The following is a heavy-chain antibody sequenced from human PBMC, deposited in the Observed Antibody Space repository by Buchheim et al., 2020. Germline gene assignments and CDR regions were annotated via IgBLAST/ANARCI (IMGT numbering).Heavy chain of an antibody. V-gene: IGHV1-2*02. CDR3: ARGSGDWLSSHYYYGMDV. CDR2: INPNSGGT. CDR1: GYTFTGYY. D-gene: IGHD3/OR15-3a*01. Sequence: QVQLVQSGAEVKKPGASVKVSCKASGYTFTGYYMHWVRQAPGQGLEWMGWINPNSGGTNYEQKFQGRVTMTRDTSISTAYMELSRLRSDDTAVYYCARGSGDWLSSHYYYGMDVWGQGTT. J-gene: IGHJ6*02.